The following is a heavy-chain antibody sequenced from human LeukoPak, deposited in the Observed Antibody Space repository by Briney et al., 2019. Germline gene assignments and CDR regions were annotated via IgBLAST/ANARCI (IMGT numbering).Heavy chain of an antibody. V-gene: IGHV4-38-2*02. CDR3: ARGQYSYGAPDAFDI. D-gene: IGHD5-18*01. J-gene: IGHJ3*02. Sequence: KPSETLSLTCTVSGYSISSGYYWGWIRQPPGKGLEWIGSIYHSGSTYYNSSLKSRVTISVDTSKNQFSLKLSSVTAADTAVYYCARGQYSYGAPDAFDIWGQGTMVTVSS. CDR1: GYSISSGYY. CDR2: IYHSGST.